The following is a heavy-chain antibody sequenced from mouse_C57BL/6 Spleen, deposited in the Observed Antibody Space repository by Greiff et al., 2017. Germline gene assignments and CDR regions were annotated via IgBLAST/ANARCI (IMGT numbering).Heavy chain of an antibody. CDR3: ARSNWVFDY. Sequence: EVQLQQSGAELVKPGASVKLSCTASGFNIKDYYMHWVKQRTEQGLEWIGRIDPEDGETKYAPKFPGKATITADTSSNTAYLQLSSLTSEDTAVYYCARSNWVFDYWGQGTTLTVSS. J-gene: IGHJ2*01. V-gene: IGHV14-2*01. D-gene: IGHD4-1*01. CDR2: IDPEDGET. CDR1: GFNIKDYY.